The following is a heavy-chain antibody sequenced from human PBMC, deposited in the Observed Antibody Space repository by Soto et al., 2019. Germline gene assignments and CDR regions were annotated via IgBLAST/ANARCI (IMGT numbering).Heavy chain of an antibody. Sequence: GGSXRLSCSSSGFTFSSYGMHWVRQAPGKGLEWVAVISYDGSNKYYADSVKGRFTISRDNSKNTLYLQMNSLRAEDTAVYYCAKGINGNKRKCWLDTWGQGTLVTVSS. J-gene: IGHJ5*02. D-gene: IGHD1-20*01. V-gene: IGHV3-30*18. CDR1: GFTFSSYG. CDR2: ISYDGSNK. CDR3: AKGINGNKRKCWLDT.